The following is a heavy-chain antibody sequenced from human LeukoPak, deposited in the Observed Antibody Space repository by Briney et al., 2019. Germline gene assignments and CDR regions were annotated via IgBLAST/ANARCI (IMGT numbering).Heavy chain of an antibody. Sequence: ASVKVSCKASGYTFTGYYMHWVRQAPGQGLEWMGWINPNSGDTNYAQKLQGRVTMTTDTSTSTAYMELRSLRSDDTAVYYCAREAAGFRDAFDIWGQGTMVTVSS. V-gene: IGHV1-2*02. D-gene: IGHD6-19*01. CDR3: AREAAGFRDAFDI. CDR1: GYTFTGYY. CDR2: INPNSGDT. J-gene: IGHJ3*02.